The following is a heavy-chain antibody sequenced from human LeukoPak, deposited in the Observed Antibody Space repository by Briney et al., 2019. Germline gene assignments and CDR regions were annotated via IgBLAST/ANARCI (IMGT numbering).Heavy chain of an antibody. Sequence: PSETLSLTCTVSGGSISGYYWSWIRQPPGEGLGWVGYIFYSGNTNYNPSLKSRVTISVDTSKNQFSLKLSSVTAADTAVYYCARLWSEGNWENWFDPWGQGTLVTVSS. CDR3: ARLWSEGNWENWFDP. CDR1: GGSISGYY. J-gene: IGHJ5*02. CDR2: IFYSGNT. D-gene: IGHD3-3*01. V-gene: IGHV4-59*01.